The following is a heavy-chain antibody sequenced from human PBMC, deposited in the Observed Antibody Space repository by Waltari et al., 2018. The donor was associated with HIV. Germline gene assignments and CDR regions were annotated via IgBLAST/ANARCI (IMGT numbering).Heavy chain of an antibody. D-gene: IGHD3-22*01. Sequence: EVQLVESGGGLVKPGGSLRLSCAVSGYSFRYAWMVWVRQTPGKGLEWVGRIKRKTDGGTTDYAAPVKGRFTISRDDSKTTLYLQMNSLKTEDTAVYYCTTLLTSGYLYFFDNWGQGTLVTVSS. J-gene: IGHJ4*02. V-gene: IGHV3-15*01. CDR3: TTLLTSGYLYFFDN. CDR2: IKRKTDGGTT. CDR1: GYSFRYAW.